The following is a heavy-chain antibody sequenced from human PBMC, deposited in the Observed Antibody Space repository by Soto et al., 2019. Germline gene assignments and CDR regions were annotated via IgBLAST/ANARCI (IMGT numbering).Heavy chain of an antibody. CDR3: AKDRRAGRKYGVYSHF. D-gene: IGHD2-21*01. CDR2: SSATGAGT. Sequence: EVQLLESGAGLVQPGGSLRLSCTASGFTFSSYGMTWVRQAPGKGLEWVSFSSATGAGTYYADSVKGRFTISRDNSKNTLYLQMTSLRGDDTGVYYCAKDRRAGRKYGVYSHFWGQGALVIVS. CDR1: GFTFSSYG. V-gene: IGHV3-23*01. J-gene: IGHJ4*02.